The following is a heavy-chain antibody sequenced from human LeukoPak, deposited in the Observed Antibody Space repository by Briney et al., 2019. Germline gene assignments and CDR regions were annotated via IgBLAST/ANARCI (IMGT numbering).Heavy chain of an antibody. V-gene: IGHV4-34*01. J-gene: IGHJ5*02. Sequence: SETLSLTCAVYGGSFSGYYWSWIRQPPGKGLEWIGEINHSGSTNYNPSLKSRVTISVDTSKNQFSLKLSSVTAADTAVYYCAEKWGNWFDPWGQGTLVTVSS. D-gene: IGHD1-26*01. CDR3: AEKWGNWFDP. CDR2: INHSGST. CDR1: GGSFSGYY.